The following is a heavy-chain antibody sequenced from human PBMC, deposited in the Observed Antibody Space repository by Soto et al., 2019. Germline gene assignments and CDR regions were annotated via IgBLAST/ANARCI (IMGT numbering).Heavy chain of an antibody. D-gene: IGHD3-3*01. Sequence: SETLSLTCAVYGGSFSGYYWSWIRQPPGKGLEWIGEINHSGSTNYNPSLKSRVTISVDTSKNQFSLKLSSVTAADTAVYYCARDPYYDFWSGYHLYGMDVWGQGTTVTVSS. V-gene: IGHV4-34*01. CDR3: ARDPYYDFWSGYHLYGMDV. CDR2: INHSGST. J-gene: IGHJ6*02. CDR1: GGSFSGYY.